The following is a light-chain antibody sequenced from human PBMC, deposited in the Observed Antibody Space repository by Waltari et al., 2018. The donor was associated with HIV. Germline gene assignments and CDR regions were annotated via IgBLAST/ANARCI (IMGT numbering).Light chain of an antibody. CDR1: NIGDKP. J-gene: IGLJ1*01. Sequence: YVLTQPPSVSVAPGKTATITCGGHNIGDKPVHWYQQKSGQAPVLVIYDDKLRPSGIPARISGSNSGGTATLTISGVEVGDEAEYYCQVFENSRDQAFGTGTKVTVL. V-gene: IGLV3-21*01. CDR2: DDK. CDR3: QVFENSRDQA.